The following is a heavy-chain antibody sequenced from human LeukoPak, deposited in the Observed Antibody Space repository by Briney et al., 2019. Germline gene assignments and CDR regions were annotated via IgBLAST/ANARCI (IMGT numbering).Heavy chain of an antibody. J-gene: IGHJ4*02. CDR2: INSDSLYI. V-gene: IGHV3-21*01. CDR1: GFTFTSYS. Sequence: PGGSLRLSCAASGFTFTSYSINWVRLAPGKGLEWVSSINSDSLYIYYADSVRGRFTISRDNANKSVYLQMNSLRADDAAVYYCATSRGDYLWGRHRYHPDYFDSWGQGTLVTVSS. CDR3: ATSRGDYLWGRHRYHPDYFDS. D-gene: IGHD3-16*02.